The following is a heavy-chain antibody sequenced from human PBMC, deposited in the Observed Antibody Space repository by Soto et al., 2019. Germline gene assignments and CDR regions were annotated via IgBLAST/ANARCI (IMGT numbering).Heavy chain of an antibody. CDR3: ARDYGEVGPLYX. CDR2: IWYGGSNE. D-gene: IGHD3-16*01. Sequence: GGSLRLSFAASGFTFRSYAMHWVRQALGKGLEWVEVIWYGGSNEYYEESVKGRFTISRDNSNNTLYLQMNSLRAEDTAVYYCARDYGEVGPLYXWGQGTLVTVSX. J-gene: IGHJ4*02. CDR1: GFTFRSYA. V-gene: IGHV3-33*01.